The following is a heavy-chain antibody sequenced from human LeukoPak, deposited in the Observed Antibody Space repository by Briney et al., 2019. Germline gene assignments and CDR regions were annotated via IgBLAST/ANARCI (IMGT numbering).Heavy chain of an antibody. CDR2: INWNGGST. J-gene: IGHJ4*02. V-gene: IGHV3-20*04. Sequence: GGSLRLSCAASGFTFDDYGMSWVRQAPGKGLEWVSGINWNGGSTGYADSVKGRFTISRDNAKNSLYLQMNSLRVEDTAVYYCARDKGYSSDYWGQGTLVTVSS. D-gene: IGHD2-15*01. CDR3: ARDKGYSSDY. CDR1: GFTFDDYG.